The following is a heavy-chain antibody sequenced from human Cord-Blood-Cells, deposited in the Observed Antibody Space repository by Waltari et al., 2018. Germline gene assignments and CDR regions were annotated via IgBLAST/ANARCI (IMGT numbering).Heavy chain of an antibody. J-gene: IGHJ5*02. CDR3: ARGVATIDA. Sequence: QVQLQQWGAGLLTPSEALSLTCAVYGGSFSGYYWSWIRQPPGKGLEWIGEINHSGSTNYNPALKSPVTISVDTSKNQFSLKLSSVTAADTAVYYCARGVATIDAWGQGTLVTVSS. V-gene: IGHV4-34*01. CDR2: INHSGST. CDR1: GGSFSGYY. D-gene: IGHD5-12*01.